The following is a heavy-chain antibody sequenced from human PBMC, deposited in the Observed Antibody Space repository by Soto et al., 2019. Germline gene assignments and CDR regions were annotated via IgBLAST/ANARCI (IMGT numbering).Heavy chain of an antibody. D-gene: IGHD6-13*01. CDR3: ARGPSSSWGRIYYYYGMDV. V-gene: IGHV1-69*13. J-gene: IGHJ6*02. CDR1: GGTFSSYA. Sequence: SVKVSCKASGGTFSSYAISWVARAPSQGLDGMGGFFPSFCTANYAKKFQGSVTITADESTSTAYMELSSLRSEDTAVYYCARGPSSSWGRIYYYYGMDVWGQGTTVTFSS. CDR2: FFPSFCTA.